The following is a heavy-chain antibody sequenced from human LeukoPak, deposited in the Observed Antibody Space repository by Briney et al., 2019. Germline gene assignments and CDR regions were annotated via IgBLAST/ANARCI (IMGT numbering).Heavy chain of an antibody. CDR2: IRYDGSNK. J-gene: IGHJ4*02. CDR1: GFTFSSYG. CDR3: AREPFWSGYYSNLHFDY. V-gene: IGHV3-30*02. D-gene: IGHD3-3*01. Sequence: GGSLRLSCAASGFTFSSYGMHWVRQAPGKGLEWVAFIRYDGSNKYYADSVKGRFTISRDNSKNTLYLQMNSLRAEDTAVYYCAREPFWSGYYSNLHFDYWGQGTLVTVSS.